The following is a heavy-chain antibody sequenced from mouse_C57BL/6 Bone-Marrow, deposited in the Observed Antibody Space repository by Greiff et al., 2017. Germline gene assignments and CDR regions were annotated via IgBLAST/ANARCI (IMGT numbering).Heavy chain of an antibody. CDR1: GYSITSGYY. CDR3: AREELLRRFAY. V-gene: IGHV3-6*01. Sequence: VQLKESGPGLVKPSPSLSLTCSVTGYSITSGYYWNWIRQFPGNKLEWMGYISYDGSNNYNPSLKNRISITRDTSENQFFLKLNSVTTEDTATYYCAREELLRRFAYWGQGTLVTVSA. CDR2: ISYDGSN. D-gene: IGHD1-1*01. J-gene: IGHJ3*01.